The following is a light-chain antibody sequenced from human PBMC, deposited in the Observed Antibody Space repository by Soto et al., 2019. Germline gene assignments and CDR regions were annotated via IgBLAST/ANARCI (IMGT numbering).Light chain of an antibody. V-gene: IGLV2-11*01. CDR2: DVT. CDR1: NSDVGTFYF. J-gene: IGLJ1*01. CDR3: CSYAGSYTYV. Sequence: QSALTQPRSVSGSPGQSVTISCTGTNSDVGTFYFVSWYQQYPDKGPKLIIYDVTERPSGVPDRSSGSKSGNTASLTISGLQAEDEADYYCCSYAGSYTYVFGSGTKVTVL.